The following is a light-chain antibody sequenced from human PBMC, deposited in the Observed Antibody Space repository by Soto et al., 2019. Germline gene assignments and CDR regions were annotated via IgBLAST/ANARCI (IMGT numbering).Light chain of an antibody. CDR3: QQYNNWPPNT. CDR2: GAS. CDR1: QNVSSN. V-gene: IGKV3-15*01. Sequence: EIVMTQSPATLSVSPVERATLSCMASQNVSSNLAWYQQNPGQAPRLLIYGASSRATGIPARFSGSGSGTEFTLTISSLQSEDFAVYYCQQYNNWPPNTFGQGTRLEIK. J-gene: IGKJ5*01.